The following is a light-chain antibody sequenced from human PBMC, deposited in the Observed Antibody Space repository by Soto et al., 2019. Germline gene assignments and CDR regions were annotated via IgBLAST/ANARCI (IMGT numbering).Light chain of an antibody. Sequence: IHMTQAPSTLAGAFGGRGTITWLGSQSIISWLAWYQQKPGKAPKLLIYAASTSESGAPSRFSGSGSGTDFPLTISGLQPEDFATYYCQQLNSYPFTFGQGTRLEIK. CDR2: AAS. J-gene: IGKJ5*01. V-gene: IGKV1-5*01. CDR1: QSIISW. CDR3: QQLNSYPFT.